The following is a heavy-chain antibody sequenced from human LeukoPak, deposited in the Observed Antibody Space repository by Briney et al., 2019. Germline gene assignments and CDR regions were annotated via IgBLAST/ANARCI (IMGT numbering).Heavy chain of an antibody. CDR1: GIAVSGNY. D-gene: IGHD1-26*01. CDR3: AIAQTWDGLFES. Sequence: GGSLTLSCAASGIAVSGNYMSWVRQTPGKGLEWVSFISINTNTFYADSVRGRFTISRDTSKNTFLLQVNSLRDEDSAIYYCAIAQTWDGLFESWGQGTLVTVSS. V-gene: IGHV3-53*01. J-gene: IGHJ4*02. CDR2: ISINTNT.